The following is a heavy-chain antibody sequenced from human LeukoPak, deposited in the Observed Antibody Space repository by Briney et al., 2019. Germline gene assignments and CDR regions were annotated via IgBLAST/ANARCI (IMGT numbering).Heavy chain of an antibody. CDR3: ARDLYDSSGYYLKLFDY. CDR2: VFTRGTT. CDR1: GGSISSGSYY. Sequence: SETLSLTCTVSGGSISSGSYYWNWIRQPAGERLEWLGHVFTRGTTNYNASLKSRVTISVDTSKNQFSLKLSSVTAADTAVYYCARDLYDSSGYYLKLFDYWGQGTLVTVSS. D-gene: IGHD3-22*01. J-gene: IGHJ4*02. V-gene: IGHV4-61*09.